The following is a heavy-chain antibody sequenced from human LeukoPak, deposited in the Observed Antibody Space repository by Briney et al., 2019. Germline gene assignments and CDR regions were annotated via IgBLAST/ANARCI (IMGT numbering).Heavy chain of an antibody. D-gene: IGHD3-10*01. CDR1: GGSISSYY. V-gene: IGHV4-59*01. J-gene: IGHJ2*01. CDR2: IYYSGST. Sequence: SETLSLTCTVSGGSISSYYWSWIRQPPGKGLEWIGYIYYSGSTNYNPSLKSRVTISVDTSKNQFSLKLSSVTAADTAVYYCARVNRRLVRGVGWYFDLWGRGTLVTVSS. CDR3: ARVNRRLVRGVGWYFDL.